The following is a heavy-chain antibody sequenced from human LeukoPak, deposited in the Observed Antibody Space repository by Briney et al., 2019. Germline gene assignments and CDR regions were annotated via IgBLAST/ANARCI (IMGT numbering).Heavy chain of an antibody. D-gene: IGHD5-12*01. J-gene: IGHJ3*02. Sequence: SETLSLTCTVSGGSISSYYWSWIRQPPGEGLEWIGDINYSGSTTYNPSLTSRVTISVDTSKHQFSLKLNSVTAADTAVYYCARIYGRGAFDIWGQGTMVTVSS. CDR1: GGSISSYY. CDR3: ARIYGRGAFDI. V-gene: IGHV4-59*01. CDR2: INYSGST.